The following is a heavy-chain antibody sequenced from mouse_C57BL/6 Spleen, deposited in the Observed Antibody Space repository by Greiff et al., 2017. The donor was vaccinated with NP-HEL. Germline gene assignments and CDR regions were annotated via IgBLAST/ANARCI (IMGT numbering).Heavy chain of an antibody. D-gene: IGHD2-1*01. Sequence: QVQLQQPGAELVRPGTSVKLSCKASGYTFTSYWMHWVKQRPGQGLEWIGVIDPSDSYTNYNQKFKGKATLTVDTSSSTAYMQLSSLTSEDSAVYYCAKALDGNYVRYAMDYWGQGTSVTVSS. CDR1: GYTFTSYW. J-gene: IGHJ4*01. CDR3: AKALDGNYVRYAMDY. V-gene: IGHV1-59*01. CDR2: IDPSDSYT.